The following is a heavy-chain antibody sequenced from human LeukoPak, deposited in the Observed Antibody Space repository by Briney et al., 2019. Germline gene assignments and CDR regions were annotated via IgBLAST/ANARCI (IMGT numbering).Heavy chain of an antibody. CDR3: AKDLPVRGVIID. J-gene: IGHJ4*02. CDR2: INPNSGGT. CDR1: GYTFTSYG. D-gene: IGHD3-10*01. V-gene: IGHV1-2*02. Sequence: ASVKVSCKASGYTFTSYGISWVRQAPGQGLEWMGWINPNSGGTNYAQKFQGRVTMTRDTSISTAYMEVSRLRSDDTAVYYCAKDLPVRGVIIDWGQGTLVTVSS.